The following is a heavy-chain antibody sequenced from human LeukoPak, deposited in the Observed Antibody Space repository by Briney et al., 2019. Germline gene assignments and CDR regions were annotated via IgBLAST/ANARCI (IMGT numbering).Heavy chain of an antibody. D-gene: IGHD6-19*01. Sequence: ASVKVSCKASGYTFTGYYMHWVRQAPGQGLEWMEWINPNSGGTSYAQKFQGRVTMTRDTSISTAYMELSRLRSDDTAVYYCARVGAAVAGSDPWGQGTLVTVSS. CDR2: INPNSGGT. CDR3: ARVGAAVAGSDP. J-gene: IGHJ5*02. CDR1: GYTFTGYY. V-gene: IGHV1-2*02.